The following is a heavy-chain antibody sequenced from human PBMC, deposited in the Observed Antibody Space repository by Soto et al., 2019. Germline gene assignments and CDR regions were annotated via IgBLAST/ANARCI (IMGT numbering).Heavy chain of an antibody. V-gene: IGHV1-8*01. CDR3: ARTLYGDNVDY. J-gene: IGHJ4*02. D-gene: IGHD4-17*01. CDR1: GYTITGYD. Sequence: GASVKVSCKASGYTITGYDINRVPQATGQGLEWMGWMNPNSGNTGYAQKFQGRVTMTRNTSISTAYMELSSLRSEDTAVYYCARTLYGDNVDYWGQGTLVTVSS. CDR2: MNPNSGNT.